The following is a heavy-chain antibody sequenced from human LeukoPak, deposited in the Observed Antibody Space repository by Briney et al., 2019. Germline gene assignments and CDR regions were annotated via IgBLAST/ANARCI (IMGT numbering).Heavy chain of an antibody. V-gene: IGHV1-69*13. CDR1: GGTFSSYA. CDR3: ARDSGFYYDSSGSFDY. CDR2: IIPIFGTA. J-gene: IGHJ4*02. D-gene: IGHD3-22*01. Sequence: SAKVSCKASGGTFSSYAISWVRQAPGQGLEWMGGIIPIFGTANYAQKFQGRVTITADESTSTAYMELSSLRSEDTAVYYCARDSGFYYDSSGSFDYWGQGTLVTVSS.